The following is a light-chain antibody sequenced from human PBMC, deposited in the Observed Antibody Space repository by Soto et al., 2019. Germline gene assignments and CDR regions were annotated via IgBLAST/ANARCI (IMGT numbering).Light chain of an antibody. CDR3: QQYNSYPT. V-gene: IGKV1-5*03. J-gene: IGKJ1*01. CDR2: KAS. CDR1: QSVSVW. Sequence: DTQMTQSPSTLSASVGDRVTITCRASQSVSVWLAWYQQKPGKAPKLLISKASSLESGVPSRFSGSGSVTEFTLTISSLQPDDFATYYCQQYNSYPTFGQGTKVDIK.